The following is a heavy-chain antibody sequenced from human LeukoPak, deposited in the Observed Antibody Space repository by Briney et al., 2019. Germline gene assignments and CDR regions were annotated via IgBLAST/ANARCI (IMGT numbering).Heavy chain of an antibody. Sequence: GGSLRLSCAASGFTFSSYAMSWVRQAPGKGLEWVSVISGSGGITYYADSVKGRFTISRDNAKNSLYLQMNNLRAEDTALYYCAKDRELRRSYYGVFDYWGQGTLVTVSS. CDR3: AKDRELRRSYYGVFDY. CDR1: GFTFSSYA. J-gene: IGHJ4*02. D-gene: IGHD1-26*01. V-gene: IGHV3-23*01. CDR2: ISGSGGIT.